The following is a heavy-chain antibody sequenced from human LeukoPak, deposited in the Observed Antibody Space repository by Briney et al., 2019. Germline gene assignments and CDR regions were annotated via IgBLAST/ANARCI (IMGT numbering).Heavy chain of an antibody. D-gene: IGHD6-19*01. CDR3: ARQRVAGLEADY. Sequence: PSETLSLTCGVYGGSSSGYYWSWIRQPPGKGLEWIGEINHSGSTKYNPSLKSRVTISVDTSKNQFSLKLSSVTAADTAVYYCARQRVAGLEADYWGQGTLVTVSS. V-gene: IGHV4-34*01. CDR2: INHSGST. J-gene: IGHJ4*02. CDR1: GGSSSGYY.